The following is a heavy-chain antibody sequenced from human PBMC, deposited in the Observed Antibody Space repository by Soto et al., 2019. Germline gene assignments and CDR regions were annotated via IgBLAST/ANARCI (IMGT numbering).Heavy chain of an antibody. V-gene: IGHV4-31*03. CDR1: GYSITAGGYY. CDR2: FYSSGSI. D-gene: IGHD6-19*01. CDR3: ARMYSSGSGWFHP. J-gene: IGHJ5*02. Sequence: SETLSLTCFVSGYSITAGGYYWSWIRHHPGKGLEWIGSFYSSGSIIYNPSLRSRVSISGDTSSNQFSMSLTSVTAADTARYYCARMYSSGSGWFHPWGQGTLVTVSS.